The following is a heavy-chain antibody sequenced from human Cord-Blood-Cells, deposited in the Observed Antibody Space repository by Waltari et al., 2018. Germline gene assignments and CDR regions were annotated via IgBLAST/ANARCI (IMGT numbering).Heavy chain of an antibody. CDR2: INHSGST. D-gene: IGHD7-27*01. CDR3: ARHAGDRDAFDI. Sequence: QVQLQQWGAGLLKPSETPALTCAVHGGSFSGYYWTWIRQPPGKGLELIGEINHSGSTNYNPSLKSRVTISVDTSKNQFSLKLSSVTAADTAVYYCARHAGDRDAFDIWGQGTMVTVSS. CDR1: GGSFSGYY. V-gene: IGHV4-34*01. J-gene: IGHJ3*02.